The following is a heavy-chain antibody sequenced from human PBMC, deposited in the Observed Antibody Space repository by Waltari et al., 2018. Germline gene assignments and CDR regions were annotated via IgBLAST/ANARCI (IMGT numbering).Heavy chain of an antibody. CDR1: GGSIRDSY. Sequence: QMHLQQWGAGLLRPSETLSLTCTVYGGSIRDSYWSWIRQTPGKGLEWIGEVNHSGTTHDNPSLEIRVTVSIDTSKNQFFLTLRSVTAADTAVYYCQQQLVRWFDPWGQGTLVTVSS. CDR2: VNHSGTT. J-gene: IGHJ5*02. CDR3: QQQLVRWFDP. V-gene: IGHV4-34*02. D-gene: IGHD6-13*01.